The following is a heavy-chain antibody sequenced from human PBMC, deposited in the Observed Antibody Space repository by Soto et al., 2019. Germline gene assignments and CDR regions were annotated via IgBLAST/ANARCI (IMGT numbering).Heavy chain of an antibody. CDR2: IWYDGSNK. V-gene: IGHV3-33*01. J-gene: IGHJ4*02. CDR3: ASELVAGRFLAF. CDR1: GFTFSSYG. D-gene: IGHD2-8*02. Sequence: GGSLRLSCAASGFTFSSYGMHWVRQAPGKGLEWVAVIWYDGSNKYYADSVKGRFTISRDNSKNTLYLQMNSLRAEDTAVYYCASELVAGRFLAFWVQGTLVTVFS.